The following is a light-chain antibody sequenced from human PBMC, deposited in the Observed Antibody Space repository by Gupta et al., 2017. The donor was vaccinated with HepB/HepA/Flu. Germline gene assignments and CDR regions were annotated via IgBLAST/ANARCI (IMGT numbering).Light chain of an antibody. J-gene: IGKJ2*01. Sequence: DVVMTQSPLSLPVALGQPASISCRSSQSVVHLNWFHQRPGQSPRRLIYEVSKRDSGVPDRFSGSGYGTDFTLKISSGEAEDVGIYYCTQGKHCPYTFGQGTKMDIK. CDR2: EVS. CDR1: QSVVH. V-gene: IGKV2-30*02. CDR3: TQGKHCPYT.